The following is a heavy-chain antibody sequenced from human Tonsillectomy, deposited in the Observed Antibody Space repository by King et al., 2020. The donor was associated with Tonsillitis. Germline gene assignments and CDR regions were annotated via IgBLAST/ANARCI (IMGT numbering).Heavy chain of an antibody. D-gene: IGHD3-10*01. V-gene: IGHV3-15*01. CDR2: IKSKSDGGTT. CDR1: RFTFSNAW. J-gene: IGHJ6*02. CDR3: SSGYYYYYGMDV. Sequence: VQLVESGGGLVKPGGSLRLSCAASRFTFSNAWMSWVRQAPGKGLEWVGRIKSKSDGGTTDYAAPVKGRFTISRDDSKYTLYLQMNSLKTEDTAVYYCSSGYYYYYGMDVWGQGTTVTVSS.